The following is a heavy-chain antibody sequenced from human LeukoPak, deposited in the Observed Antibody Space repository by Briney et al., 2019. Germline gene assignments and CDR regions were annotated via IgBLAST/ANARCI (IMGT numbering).Heavy chain of an antibody. V-gene: IGHV1-2*02. CDR1: GAPFSSYA. D-gene: IGHD2/OR15-2a*01. CDR2: INPNSGGT. J-gene: IGHJ4*02. Sequence: ASVKVSCKASGAPFSSYAISWVRQAPGQGLEWMGWINPNSGGTNCAQKFQGRVTMTRDTSISTAYLELSRLRSDDTAVYYCARGGGNNRYDYWGQGTLVTVSS. CDR3: ARGGGNNRYDY.